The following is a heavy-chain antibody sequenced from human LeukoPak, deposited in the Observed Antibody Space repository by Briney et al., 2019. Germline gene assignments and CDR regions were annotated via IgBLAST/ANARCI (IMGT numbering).Heavy chain of an antibody. D-gene: IGHD5-12*01. CDR2: INHSGST. CDR3: ARGLQPKRGYSGYDYGY. V-gene: IGHV4-34*01. CDR1: GGSFSGYY. J-gene: IGHJ4*02. Sequence: SETLFLTCAVYGGSFSGYYWSWIRQPPGKGLEWIGEINHSGSTNYNPSLKSRVTISVDTSKNQFSLKPSSVTAADTAVYYCARGLQPKRGYSGYDYGYWGQGTLVTVSS.